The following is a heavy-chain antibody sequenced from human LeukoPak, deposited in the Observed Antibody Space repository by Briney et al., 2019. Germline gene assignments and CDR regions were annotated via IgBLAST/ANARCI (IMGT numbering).Heavy chain of an antibody. CDR3: AKARQQLVRSYGMDV. J-gene: IGHJ6*02. D-gene: IGHD6-13*01. CDR2: IKQDGSEK. CDR1: GFTFSSYW. Sequence: GGSLRLSCAASGFTFSSYWMSWVRQAPGKGLEWVANIKQDGSEKYYVDSVKGRFTISRDNSKNTLYLQMNSLRAEDTAVYYCAKARQQLVRSYGMDVWGQGTTVTVSS. V-gene: IGHV3-7*03.